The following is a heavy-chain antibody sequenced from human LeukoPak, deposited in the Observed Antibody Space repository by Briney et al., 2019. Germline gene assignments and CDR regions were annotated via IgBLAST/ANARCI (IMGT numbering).Heavy chain of an antibody. D-gene: IGHD3-10*01. J-gene: IGHJ3*02. CDR2: IYRSGST. CDR1: GFTFSSYS. CDR3: AREAENYGLPFDI. V-gene: IGHV3-66*01. Sequence: PGGSLRLSCAASGFTFSSYSMNWVRQAPGKGLEWVSVIYRSGSTHYADSVEDRFIISRDNSKNTLYLQMNSLRAEDTAVYYCAREAENYGLPFDIWGQGTMVTVSS.